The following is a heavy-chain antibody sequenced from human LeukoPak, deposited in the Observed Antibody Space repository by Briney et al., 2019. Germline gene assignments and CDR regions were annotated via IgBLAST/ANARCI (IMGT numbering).Heavy chain of an antibody. D-gene: IGHD6-13*01. J-gene: IGHJ4*02. V-gene: IGHV3-21*01. Sequence: GGSLRLSCAASGLAFSTYSMNWVRQAPGKGLEGVSSISSSSSYIYYADSVKGRFTISRDNAKNSLSLQMNSLRADDTAVYYCAVDSSSWSTHHYFDYWGPGTLVTASS. CDR2: ISSSSSYI. CDR3: AVDSSSWSTHHYFDY. CDR1: GLAFSTYS.